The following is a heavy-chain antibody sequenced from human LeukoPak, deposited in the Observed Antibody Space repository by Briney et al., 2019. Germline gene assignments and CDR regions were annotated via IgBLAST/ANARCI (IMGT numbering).Heavy chain of an antibody. D-gene: IGHD2/OR15-2a*01. CDR2: INSRGDNT. CDR3: AKDRFSPGFTWFDP. CDR1: GVTISSYA. Sequence: ASGSLCLSCAASGVTISSYAMSWVRQAPGKGLEWVSDINSRGDNTYYADLVRGPITISSANTKRTVYLQMNSLRTEDTAVYYCAKDRFSPGFTWFDPWCQATLVTVSS. V-gene: IGHV3-23*01. J-gene: IGHJ5*02.